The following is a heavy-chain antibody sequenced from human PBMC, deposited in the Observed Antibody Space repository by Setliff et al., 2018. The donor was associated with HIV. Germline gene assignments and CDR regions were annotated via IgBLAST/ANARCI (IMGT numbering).Heavy chain of an antibody. Sequence: GGSLRLSCAASGFTFSNYAMTWVRQAPGRGLEWVSGITSSGGNTYYADSVKGRFIISRDNSKNTLYLQMNSLRAEDTAIYFCAKDAGVTRSQSFDMWGRGTMVTVSS. CDR1: GFTFSNYA. CDR2: ITSSGGNT. D-gene: IGHD2-8*01. J-gene: IGHJ3*02. CDR3: AKDAGVTRSQSFDM. V-gene: IGHV3-23*01.